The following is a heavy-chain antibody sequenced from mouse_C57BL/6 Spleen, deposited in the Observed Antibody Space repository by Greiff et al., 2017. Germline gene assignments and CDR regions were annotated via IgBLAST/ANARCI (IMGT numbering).Heavy chain of an antibody. CDR1: GYTFTSYT. CDR2: INPSSGYT. Sequence: VKLVESGAELARPGASVKMSCKASGYTFTSYTMHWVKQRPGQGLEWIGYINPSSGYTKYNQKFKDKATLTADKSSSTAYMQLSSLTSEDSAVYCCARDWAAWFAYWGQGTLVTVSA. CDR3: ARDWAAWFAY. J-gene: IGHJ3*01. V-gene: IGHV1-4*01. D-gene: IGHD4-1*01.